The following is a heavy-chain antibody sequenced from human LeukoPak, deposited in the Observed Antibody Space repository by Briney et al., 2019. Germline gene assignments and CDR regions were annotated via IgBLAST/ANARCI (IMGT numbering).Heavy chain of an antibody. J-gene: IGHJ4*02. CDR2: INHSGST. CDR1: GGSFSGYY. D-gene: IGHD3-3*01. Sequence: PSETLSLTCAVYGGSFSGYYWSWIRQPPGKGLEWIGEINHSGSTNYNPSLKSQVTISVDTPKNQCSLKLSSVTAADTAVYYCARFYGLGVSRVSPYYFDYWGQGTLVTVSS. V-gene: IGHV4-34*01. CDR3: ARFYGLGVSRVSPYYFDY.